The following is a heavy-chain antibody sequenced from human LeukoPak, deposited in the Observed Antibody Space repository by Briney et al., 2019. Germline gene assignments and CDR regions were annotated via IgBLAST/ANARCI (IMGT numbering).Heavy chain of an antibody. V-gene: IGHV3-21*01. D-gene: IGHD3-22*01. Sequence: PGGSLRLYCAASGFTFSSFSMNWVRHASGKGLEGPSSISSSSSNIYYADSVKGRFTIARDNAKNSLYLQMNSLRAEDPAVYYCAREYYYDSSGYYYAFDYWGQGTLVTVSS. CDR2: ISSSSSNI. J-gene: IGHJ4*02. CDR3: AREYYYDSSGYYYAFDY. CDR1: GFTFSSFS.